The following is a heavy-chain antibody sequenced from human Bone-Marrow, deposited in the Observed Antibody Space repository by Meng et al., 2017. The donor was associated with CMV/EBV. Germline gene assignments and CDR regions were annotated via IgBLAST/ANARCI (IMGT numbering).Heavy chain of an antibody. Sequence: GESPKIACAASGFTFRTYWMTWVRQAPGKGLEWVANINQDGSQKDHVGSVKGRCTVSRDNAKNTLYLQMNSLRAEDTAVYYCARDMGPVVVLDAFGIWGQGTMVTVSS. D-gene: IGHD2-15*01. CDR1: GFTFRTYW. CDR3: ARDMGPVVVLDAFGI. V-gene: IGHV3-7*01. CDR2: INQDGSQK. J-gene: IGHJ3*02.